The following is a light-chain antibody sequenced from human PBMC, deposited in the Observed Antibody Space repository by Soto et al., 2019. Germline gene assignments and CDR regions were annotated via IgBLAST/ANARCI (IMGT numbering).Light chain of an antibody. V-gene: IGKV3-15*01. CDR2: GAS. Sequence: EIVMTQSPATLSVTQEEKETLSCRVIQSVSSNLAWYQQKPGQAPRLLIYGASTRATGIPARFSGSGSGTEFTLTICSLQSEDFAVYYCQQYNNWPRTFGQGTKVDIK. J-gene: IGKJ1*01. CDR1: QSVSSN. CDR3: QQYNNWPRT.